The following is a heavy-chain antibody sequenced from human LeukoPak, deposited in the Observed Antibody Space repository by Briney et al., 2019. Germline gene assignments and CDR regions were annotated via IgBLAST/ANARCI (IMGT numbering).Heavy chain of an antibody. Sequence: GGSLRLSCAASGFTVSSNYMTWVRQAPGKGLEWVSVIYSGGSTYYADSVKGRFTISRDNAKNSLYLQMNSLRAEDTAVYYCARDRQDKDGSGSYGVFDIWGQGTMVTVSS. D-gene: IGHD3-10*01. J-gene: IGHJ3*02. V-gene: IGHV3-53*01. CDR2: IYSGGST. CDR1: GFTVSSNY. CDR3: ARDRQDKDGSGSYGVFDI.